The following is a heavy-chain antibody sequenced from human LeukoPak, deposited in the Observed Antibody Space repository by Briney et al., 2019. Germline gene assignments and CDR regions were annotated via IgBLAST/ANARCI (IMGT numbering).Heavy chain of an antibody. Sequence: GGSLRLSCAASGFTFSSYAMHWVRQAPGKGLEWVAVISYDGSNKYYADSVKGRFTISRDNSKNTLYLQMNSLRAEDTAVYYCARGPWGAGSYYNVWGQGTLVTVSS. V-gene: IGHV3-30*04. CDR2: ISYDGSNK. CDR3: ARGPWGAGSYYNV. CDR1: GFTFSSYA. D-gene: IGHD3-10*01. J-gene: IGHJ4*02.